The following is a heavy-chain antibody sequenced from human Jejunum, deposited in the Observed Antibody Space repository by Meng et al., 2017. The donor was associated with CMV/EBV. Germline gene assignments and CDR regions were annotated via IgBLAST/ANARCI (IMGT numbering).Heavy chain of an antibody. D-gene: IGHD2-15*01. V-gene: IGHV3-21*01. CDR2: ISSSSSYI. J-gene: IGHJ4*02. Sequence: AASGFTFSSYSMNWVRQAPGKGLEWVSSISSSSSYIYYADSVKGRFTISRDNAKNSLYLQMNSLRAEDTAVYYCARLYCGGGSCYNWGQGTLVTVSS. CDR3: ARLYCGGGSCYN. CDR1: GFTFSSYS.